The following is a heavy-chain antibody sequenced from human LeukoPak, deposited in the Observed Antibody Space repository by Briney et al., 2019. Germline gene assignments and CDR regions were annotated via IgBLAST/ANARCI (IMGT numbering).Heavy chain of an antibody. Sequence: GGSLSLSSAASGFTFSSYARRWVRQAPGKGVGWGSSFSGSGCTTYYADSVKRRFTISRDNSKNTLYLQMNSLRAENTAVYYCANLYSSDWYMFDWGRQGTLAAVS. J-gene: IGHJ4*02. CDR2: FSGSGCTT. CDR3: ANLYSSDWYMFDW. V-gene: IGHV3-23*01. CDR1: GFTFSSYA. D-gene: IGHD6-19*01.